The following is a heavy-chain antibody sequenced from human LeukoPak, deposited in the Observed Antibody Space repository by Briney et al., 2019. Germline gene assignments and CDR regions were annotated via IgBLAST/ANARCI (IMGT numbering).Heavy chain of an antibody. J-gene: IGHJ4*02. CDR2: IIPIFGTA. CDR1: GGTFSSYA. CDR3: ASYDSSGYRPFDY. D-gene: IGHD3-22*01. Sequence: GSSVKVSCKASGGTFSSYAISWVRQAPGQGLEWMGGIIPIFGTANYAQKFQGRVTITADESTSTAYMELSSLRSEDTAVYYCASYDSSGYRPFDYWGQGTLVTVSS. V-gene: IGHV1-69*01.